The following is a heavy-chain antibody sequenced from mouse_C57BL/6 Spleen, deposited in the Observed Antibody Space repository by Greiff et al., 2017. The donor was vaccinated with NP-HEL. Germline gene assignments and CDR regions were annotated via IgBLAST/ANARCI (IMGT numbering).Heavy chain of an antibody. CDR1: GYTFTDYE. CDR3: TRHTLGASFAY. J-gene: IGHJ3*01. D-gene: IGHD3-3*01. V-gene: IGHV1-15*01. CDR2: IDPETGGT. Sequence: VQGVESGAELVRPGASVTLSCKASGYTFTDYEMHWVKQTPVHGLEWIGAIDPETGGTAYNQKFKGKAILTADKSSSTAYMELRSLTSEDSAVYYCTRHTLGASFAYWGQGTLVTVSA.